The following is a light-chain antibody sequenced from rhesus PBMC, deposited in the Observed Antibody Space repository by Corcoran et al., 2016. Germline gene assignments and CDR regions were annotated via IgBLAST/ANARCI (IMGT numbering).Light chain of an antibody. CDR1: QGISSW. CDR2: KAS. CDR3: IRYSRIPCT. Sequence: DIQMTQSPSSLSASVGDKVTITCRASQGISSWLAWYQQKPGNAPKLLINKASSLQSGVPSRFSGSGSGAAFTSTIRSLQPEDFTLYYYIRYSRIPCTFNPGTKLDIK. V-gene: IGKV1-22*01. J-gene: IGKJ3*01.